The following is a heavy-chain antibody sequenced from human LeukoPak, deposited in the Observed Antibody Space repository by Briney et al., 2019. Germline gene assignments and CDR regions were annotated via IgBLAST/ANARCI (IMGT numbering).Heavy chain of an antibody. J-gene: IGHJ6*03. CDR2: ICSSGSNI. Sequence: GGSLRLSCEASGFTFSDYYMSWIRQAPGKGLEWVSYICSSGSNIYYADSVKGRYTISRDNAKNSLYLQMNSLRAATTAVCYVAREGTGIASAGPNYYHYYYMDVWGKGTTVTISS. CDR3: AREGTGIASAGPNYYHYYYMDV. V-gene: IGHV3-11*01. D-gene: IGHD6-13*01. CDR1: GFTFSDYY.